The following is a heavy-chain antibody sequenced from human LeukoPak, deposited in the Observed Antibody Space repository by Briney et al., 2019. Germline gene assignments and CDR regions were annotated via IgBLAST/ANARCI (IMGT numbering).Heavy chain of an antibody. J-gene: IGHJ6*02. D-gene: IGHD3-3*01. CDR1: GFTFSDYA. Sequence: GGSLRLSCAASGFTFSDYAMHWVRQAPGKGLEWVAVISKDGSDKYYPGSVRGRFTISRDNSKNTIYLQMDSLRAEDTAIYYCAREPYYDFWSHFQYYYYYGMGVWGQGTTVTVSS. CDR2: ISKDGSDK. V-gene: IGHV3-30-3*01. CDR3: AREPYYDFWSHFQYYYYYGMGV.